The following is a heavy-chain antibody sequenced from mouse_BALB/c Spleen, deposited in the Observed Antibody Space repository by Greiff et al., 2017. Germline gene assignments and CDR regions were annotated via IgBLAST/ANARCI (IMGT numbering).Heavy chain of an antibody. CDR3: ARGDYYGSSYEGYFDD. J-gene: IGHJ2*01. Sequence: VQLQQSGAELVKPGASVKLSCTASGFNIKDTYMHWVKQRPEQGLEWIGRIDPANGNTKYDPKFQGKATITADTSSNTAYLQLSSLTSEDTAVYYCARGDYYGSSYEGYFDDWGQGTTLTVSS. CDR2: IDPANGNT. D-gene: IGHD1-1*01. V-gene: IGHV14-3*02. CDR1: GFNIKDTY.